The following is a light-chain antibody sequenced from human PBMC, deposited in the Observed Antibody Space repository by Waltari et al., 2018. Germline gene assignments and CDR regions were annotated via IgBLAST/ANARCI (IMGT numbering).Light chain of an antibody. CDR1: SRHSDFA. Sequence: QSVLTQSPSASASLGASVKLTCTLSSRHSDFAVAWPQQFQGKAPRYLMRLNNDGSHDKGDGIPDRFSGSSSGAERYLTISNLQSEDEADYYCQTWDTDILAVFGEGTRLTVL. CDR3: QTWDTDILAV. CDR2: LNNDGSH. V-gene: IGLV4-69*01. J-gene: IGLJ2*01.